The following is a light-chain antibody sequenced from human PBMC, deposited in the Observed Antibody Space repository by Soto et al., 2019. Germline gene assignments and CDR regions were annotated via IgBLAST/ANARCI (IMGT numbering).Light chain of an antibody. CDR3: QQYNNCWT. V-gene: IGKV3-15*01. CDR2: GAS. CDR1: QSVSNN. J-gene: IGKJ1*01. Sequence: EIVMTQSPATLSVSPGERATLSCRASQSVSNNLAWYQKKPGQAPRLLIYGASTRATGIPARFSGSGSGTEFTPTISSLQSEDFAVYYCQQYNNCWTFGQGTRVEIK.